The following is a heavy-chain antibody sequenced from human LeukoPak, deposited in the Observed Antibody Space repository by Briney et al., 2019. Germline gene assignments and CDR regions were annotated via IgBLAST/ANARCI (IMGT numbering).Heavy chain of an antibody. CDR2: ISGSGGST. V-gene: IGHV3-23*01. J-gene: IGHJ3*02. Sequence: GGSLRLSCAASGFTFSGYAMSWVRQAPGKGLEWVSAISGSGGSTYYADSVKGRFTISRDNSENTLYLQMNSLRAEDTAVYYCASPSPTYYYDSNGYAFDIWGQGTMVTVSS. CDR3: ASPSPTYYYDSNGYAFDI. D-gene: IGHD3-22*01. CDR1: GFTFSGYA.